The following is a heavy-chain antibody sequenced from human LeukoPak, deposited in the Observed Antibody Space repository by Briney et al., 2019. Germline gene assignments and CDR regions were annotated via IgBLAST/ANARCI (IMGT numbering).Heavy chain of an antibody. CDR3: ARAPTLTSGLSWFDP. Sequence: ASVTVSFKASGYTFTSYYMHWVRQAPGQGLEWMGIINPSGGSTSYAQKFQGRVTMTRDTSTSTVYMELSSLRSDDTAVYYCARAPTLTSGLSWFDPWGQGTLVTVSS. J-gene: IGHJ5*02. CDR2: INPSGGST. D-gene: IGHD3-10*01. V-gene: IGHV1-46*01. CDR1: GYTFTSYY.